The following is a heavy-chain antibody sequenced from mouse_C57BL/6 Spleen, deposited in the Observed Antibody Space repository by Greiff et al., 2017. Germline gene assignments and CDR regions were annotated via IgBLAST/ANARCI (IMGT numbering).Heavy chain of an antibody. CDR1: GFNIKDYY. CDR2: IDPEDGET. V-gene: IGHV14-2*01. J-gene: IGHJ4*01. D-gene: IGHD1-1*01. Sequence: VQLQQSGAELVKPGASVKLSCTASGFNIKDYYMHWVKQRTEQGLEWIGRIDPEDGETKYAPQFPGKATITADTSSNTAYLQLSSLTSEDTAVYYCAMITTVVATDYYAMDYWGQGTSVTVSS. CDR3: AMITTVVATDYYAMDY.